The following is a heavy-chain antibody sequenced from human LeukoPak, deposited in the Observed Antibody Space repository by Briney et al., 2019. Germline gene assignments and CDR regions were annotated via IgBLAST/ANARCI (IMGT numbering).Heavy chain of an antibody. Sequence: GGSLRLSCAASGFTFSSYAMAWVRQAPGKGLEWVSAVSGSAGTTYYADSVKGRFTISRDNSKNTLYLQMNSLRAEDTAVYYCARDFSDVIIPAARFDYWGQGTLVTVSS. V-gene: IGHV3-23*01. D-gene: IGHD2-2*01. CDR3: ARDFSDVIIPAARFDY. CDR2: VSGSAGTT. J-gene: IGHJ4*02. CDR1: GFTFSSYA.